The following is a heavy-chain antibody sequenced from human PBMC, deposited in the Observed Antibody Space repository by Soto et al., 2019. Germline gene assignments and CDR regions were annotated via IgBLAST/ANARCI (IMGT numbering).Heavy chain of an antibody. CDR1: GFTFSSYA. J-gene: IGHJ4*02. CDR3: AKGPAISRLWGDYYYFDY. V-gene: IGHV3-23*01. Sequence: QPGGSLRLSCAASGFTFSSYAMSWVRQAPGKGLEWVSAISGSGGSTYYADSVRGRFTISRDNSKNTLYLQMNSLRAEDTAVYYCAKGPAISRLWGDYYYFDYWGQGTLVTVSS. D-gene: IGHD2-21*01. CDR2: ISGSGGST.